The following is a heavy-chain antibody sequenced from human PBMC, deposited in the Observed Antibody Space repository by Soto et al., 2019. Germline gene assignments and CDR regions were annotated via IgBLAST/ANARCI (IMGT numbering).Heavy chain of an antibody. CDR1: GGSISSGDYY. CDR3: ARAPYSINAIDY. J-gene: IGHJ4*02. D-gene: IGHD4-4*01. CDR2: IYYSGST. Sequence: PSETLSLTCTVSGGSISSGDYYWSWIRQPPGKGLEWIGYIYYSGSTYYNPSLKSRVTLSVDTSKNQFSPKLSSVTAADTAVYYCARAPYSINAIDYWGQGTLVTVSS. V-gene: IGHV4-30-4*01.